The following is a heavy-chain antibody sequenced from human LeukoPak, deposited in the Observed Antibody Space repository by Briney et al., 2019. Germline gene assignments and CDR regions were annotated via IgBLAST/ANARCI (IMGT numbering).Heavy chain of an antibody. V-gene: IGHV3-48*04. CDR1: GFTFSSYS. CDR3: ARRVHSSSWSSYFDY. Sequence: PGGSLRLSCAASGFTFSSYSMNWVRQAPGKGLEWVSYISSSSSTIYYADSVKGRFTISRDNAKNSLYLQMNSLRAEDTAVYYCARRVHSSSWSSYFDYWGQETLVTVSS. CDR2: ISSSSSTI. D-gene: IGHD6-13*01. J-gene: IGHJ4*02.